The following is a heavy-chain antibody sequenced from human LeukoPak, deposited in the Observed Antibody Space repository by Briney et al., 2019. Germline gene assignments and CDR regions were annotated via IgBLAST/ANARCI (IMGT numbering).Heavy chain of an antibody. D-gene: IGHD6-13*01. CDR1: GFTFSSYE. CDR2: IKSKTDGGTT. J-gene: IGHJ4*02. V-gene: IGHV3-15*01. CDR3: TTEVEIAAASLADDFDY. Sequence: PGGSLRLSCAASGFTFSSYEMNWVRQAPGKGLEWVGRIKSKTDGGTTDYAAPVKGRFTISRDDSKNTLYLQMNSLKTEDTAVYYCTTEVEIAAASLADDFDYWGQGTLVTVSS.